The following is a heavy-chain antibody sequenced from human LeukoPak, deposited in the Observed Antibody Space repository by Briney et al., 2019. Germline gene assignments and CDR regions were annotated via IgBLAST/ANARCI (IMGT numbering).Heavy chain of an antibody. CDR2: VYSGGNT. J-gene: IGHJ4*02. CDR1: GFAVSDNY. Sequence: PGGSLRLSCTASGFAVSDNYMAWVRQAPGKGLEWVSVVYSGGNTYYADSVEGRFTISRDNSKNTLYLQMNSLRVEDTAVYYCAKDLETHDTSACWGQGTLVTVSS. CDR3: AKDLETHDTSAC. V-gene: IGHV3-53*01. D-gene: IGHD3-22*01.